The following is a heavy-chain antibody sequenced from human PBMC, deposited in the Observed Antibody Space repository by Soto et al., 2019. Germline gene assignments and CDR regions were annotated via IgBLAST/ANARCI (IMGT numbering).Heavy chain of an antibody. D-gene: IGHD3-3*01. V-gene: IGHV1-3*01. Sequence: ASVKVSCKASGYTFTSYAMHWVRQAPGQRLEWMGWINAGNGNTKYSQKFQGRVTITRDTSASTAYMELSSLRSEDTAVYHCARDYYDFWSGPYYYGMDVWGQGTTVTVSS. CDR2: INAGNGNT. CDR3: ARDYYDFWSGPYYYGMDV. CDR1: GYTFTSYA. J-gene: IGHJ6*02.